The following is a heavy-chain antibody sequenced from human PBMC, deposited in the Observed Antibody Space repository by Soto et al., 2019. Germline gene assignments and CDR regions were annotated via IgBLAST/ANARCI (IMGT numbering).Heavy chain of an antibody. CDR1: GFTFSSYA. D-gene: IGHD3-22*01. V-gene: IGHV3-23*01. Sequence: GGSLRLSCAASGFTFSSYAMSWVRQAPGKGLEWVSAISGSGGSTYYADSVKGRFTISRDNSKNTLYLQMNSLRAEDTAVYYCAKDTDKGYDSSGYYFCLFYWGQGTLVTVSS. CDR2: ISGSGGST. J-gene: IGHJ4*02. CDR3: AKDTDKGYDSSGYYFCLFY.